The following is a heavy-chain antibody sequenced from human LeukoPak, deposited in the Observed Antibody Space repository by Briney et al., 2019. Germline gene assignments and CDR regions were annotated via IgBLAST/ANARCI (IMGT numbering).Heavy chain of an antibody. CDR2: ISSSGSTI. V-gene: IGHV3-48*03. D-gene: IGHD1-26*01. Sequence: GGSLRLSCAASGFTFSSYEMNWVRQAPGKGLEWVSYISSSGSTIYYADSVKGRFTISRDNAKNSLYLQMNSLRAEDTAVYYCARDRREPKWELGPYWGQGTLVTVSS. J-gene: IGHJ4*02. CDR1: GFTFSSYE. CDR3: ARDRREPKWELGPY.